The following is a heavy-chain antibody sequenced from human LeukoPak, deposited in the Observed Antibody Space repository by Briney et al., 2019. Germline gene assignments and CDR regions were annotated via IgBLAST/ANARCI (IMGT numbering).Heavy chain of an antibody. D-gene: IGHD3-22*01. CDR2: IRYDGSNK. CDR3: ARDPGPDSSGYSGY. V-gene: IGHV3-30*02. J-gene: IGHJ4*02. CDR1: GFTFSSYG. Sequence: PGGSLRLSCAASGFTFSSYGMHWVRQAPGKGLEWVAFIRYDGSNKYYADSVKGRFTISRDNAKNTLYLQMNSLRGEDTAAYYCARDPGPDSSGYSGYWGQGTLVTVPS.